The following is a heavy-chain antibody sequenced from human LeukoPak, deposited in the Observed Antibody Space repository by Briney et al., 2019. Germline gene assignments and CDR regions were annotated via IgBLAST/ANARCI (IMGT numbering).Heavy chain of an antibody. V-gene: IGHV4-30-2*01. Sequence: TLSLTCTVSGGSISSGGYYWSWIRQPPGKGLEWIGYIYHSGSTYYNPSLKSRVTISVDRSKNQFSLKLSSVTAADTAVYYCARASEDFGGSYYFDYWGQGTLVTVSS. CDR1: GGSISSGGYY. D-gene: IGHD1-26*01. J-gene: IGHJ4*02. CDR2: IYHSGST. CDR3: ARASEDFGGSYYFDY.